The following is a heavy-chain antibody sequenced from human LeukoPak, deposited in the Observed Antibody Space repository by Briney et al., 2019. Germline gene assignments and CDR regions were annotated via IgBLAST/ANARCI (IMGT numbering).Heavy chain of an antibody. D-gene: IGHD3-16*02. CDR3: ARLSRLEPLHN. V-gene: IGHV1-2*06. CDR1: GYSFTTYY. CDR2: TNPISGGT. Sequence: ASVKVSCKASGYSFTTYYIHWVRQAPGHGLEWMGRTNPISGGTDFAQKFRGRVTMTRDTSINTAYMELSSLRFDDTAIYYCARLSRLEPLHNWGQGTQVTVSS. J-gene: IGHJ4*01.